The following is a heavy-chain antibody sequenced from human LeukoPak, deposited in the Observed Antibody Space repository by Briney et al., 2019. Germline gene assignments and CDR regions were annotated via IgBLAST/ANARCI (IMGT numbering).Heavy chain of an antibody. V-gene: IGHV3-30*02. CDR3: AKRWDSTWSYFDL. Sequence: PGGSLRLSCVASGFTFTRSAMHWVRQAPGKGLEWVAFIQCDGDNKYYADSVKGRFTISRDDSQNTLYLQMNSLTVEDTAVYYCAKRWDSTWSYFDLWGQGTLVTVSS. J-gene: IGHJ4*02. D-gene: IGHD1-26*01. CDR2: IQCDGDNK. CDR1: GFTFTRSA.